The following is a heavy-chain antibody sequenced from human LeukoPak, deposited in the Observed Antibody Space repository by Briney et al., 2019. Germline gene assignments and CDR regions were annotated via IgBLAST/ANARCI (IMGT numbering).Heavy chain of an antibody. CDR1: GDSISNYY. D-gene: IGHD3-22*01. V-gene: IGHV4-4*07. CDR2: IYSSGRI. CDR3: AREHKDYDSSGYYYGY. Sequence: SETLSLTCTVSGDSISNYYWSWIRRPAGKGLEWIGRIYSSGRIDHNPSLKSRVTMSVDSSKNQFSLRLTSVTVADTAVYYCAREHKDYDSSGYYYGYWGQGTMVTVSS. J-gene: IGHJ3*01.